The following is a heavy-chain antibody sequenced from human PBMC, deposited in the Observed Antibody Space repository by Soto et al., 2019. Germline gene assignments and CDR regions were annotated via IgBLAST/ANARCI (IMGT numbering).Heavy chain of an antibody. CDR3: TTDRQYRPAY. CDR1: GFTFNDAW. V-gene: IGHV3-15*07. Sequence: EVQLVESGGGLVKPGGSLRLSCAASGFTFNDAWMNWVRQPPGKGLEWVGLIKSKYDGGATDYAAPVKGRFTISRDDSKYMLYLQMNSLKTEDAAVYYCTTDRQYRPAYWGQGTLVTVSS. J-gene: IGHJ4*02. D-gene: IGHD3-16*02. CDR2: IKSKYDGGAT.